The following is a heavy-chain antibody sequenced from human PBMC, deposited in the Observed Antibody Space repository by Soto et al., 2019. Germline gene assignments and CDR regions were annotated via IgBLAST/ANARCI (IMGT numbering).Heavy chain of an antibody. Sequence: SETLSLTCTVSGGSISSGGYYWSWIRQHPGKGLEWIGYIYYSGSTYYNPSLKSRVTISVDTSKNQFSLKLSSVTAADTAVYYCVRDRETDSWPSGAFDPWGQGTLVTVSS. J-gene: IGHJ5*02. CDR1: GGSISSGGYY. V-gene: IGHV4-31*03. CDR2: IYYSGST. CDR3: VRDRETDSWPSGAFDP. D-gene: IGHD3-16*01.